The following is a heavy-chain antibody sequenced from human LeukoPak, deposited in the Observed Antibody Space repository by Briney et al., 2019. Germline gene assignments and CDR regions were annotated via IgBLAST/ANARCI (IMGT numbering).Heavy chain of an antibody. V-gene: IGHV4-30-2*01. D-gene: IGHD6-13*01. CDR2: IYHSGST. J-gene: IGHJ4*02. Sequence: PSETLSLTCTVSGGSISSGGYYWSWIRQPPGKGLEWIGYIYHSGSTYYNPSLKSRVTISVDRSKNQFSLKLSSVTAADTAVYYCARVTAAGATATYWGQGTLVTVSS. CDR1: GGSISSGGYY. CDR3: ARVTAAGATATY.